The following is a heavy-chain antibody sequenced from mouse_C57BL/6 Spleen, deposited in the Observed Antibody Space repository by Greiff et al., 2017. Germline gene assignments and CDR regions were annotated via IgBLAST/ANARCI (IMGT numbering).Heavy chain of an antibody. J-gene: IGHJ1*03. D-gene: IGHD1-1*01. CDR3: ARWGYGSSYWYFDV. CDR1: GYTFTSYW. Sequence: VKLQQPGAELVKPGASVKLSCKASGYTFTSYWMHWVKQRPGRGLEWIGRIDPNSGGTKYNEKFKSKATLTVDKPSSTAYMQRSSLTSEDSAVYYCARWGYGSSYWYFDVWGTGTTVTVSS. V-gene: IGHV1-72*01. CDR2: IDPNSGGT.